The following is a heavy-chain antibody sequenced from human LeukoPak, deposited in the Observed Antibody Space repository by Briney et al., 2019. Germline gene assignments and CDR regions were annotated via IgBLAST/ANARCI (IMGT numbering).Heavy chain of an antibody. D-gene: IGHD6-6*01. Sequence: SVKVSCKASGYTFTSYAMNWVRQAPGQGLEWMGGIIPIFGTANYAQKFQGRVTITTDESTSTAYMELSSLRSEDTAVYYCARAKQLDAFDIWGQGTMVTVSS. V-gene: IGHV1-69*05. CDR3: ARAKQLDAFDI. J-gene: IGHJ3*02. CDR2: IIPIFGTA. CDR1: GYTFTSYA.